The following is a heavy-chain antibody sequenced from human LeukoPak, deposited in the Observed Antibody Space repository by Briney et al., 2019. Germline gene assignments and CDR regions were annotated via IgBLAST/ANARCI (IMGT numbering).Heavy chain of an antibody. Sequence: PGGSLRLSCAASGFTFSSYEMNWVRQAPGKGLEWVANIKQDGSEKYYVDSVKGRFTISRDNAKNSLYLQMNSLRAEDTAVYYCARDPTGYSSNLVPSFDPWGQGTLVTVSS. CDR1: GFTFSSYE. CDR2: IKQDGSEK. J-gene: IGHJ5*02. V-gene: IGHV3-7*01. D-gene: IGHD6-13*01. CDR3: ARDPTGYSSNLVPSFDP.